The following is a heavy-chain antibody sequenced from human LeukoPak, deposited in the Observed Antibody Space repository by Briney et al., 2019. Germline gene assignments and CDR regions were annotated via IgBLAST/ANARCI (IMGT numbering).Heavy chain of an antibody. CDR3: GHPRTVYGGYCFDF. V-gene: IGHV2-5*02. J-gene: IGHJ4*02. CDR1: GCSPSTSGVG. Sequence: SGPSPVRPMQTLTVATIYTGCSPSTSGVGVAWIRQSPGKALEWLALIYWDDDKRYSPSLKSRGDTTNDTSKMQVVLTMTNMDPVDTATYYRGHPRTVYGGYCFDFWGQGTMVTVSS. D-gene: IGHD5/OR15-5a*01. CDR2: IYWDDDK.